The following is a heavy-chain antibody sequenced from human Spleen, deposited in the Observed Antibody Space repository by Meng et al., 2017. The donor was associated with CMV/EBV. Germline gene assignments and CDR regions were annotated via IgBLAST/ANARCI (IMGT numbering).Heavy chain of an antibody. J-gene: IGHJ4*02. CDR1: GGSFSGYF. Sequence: VQVQQGGAGLLNPSESRSLTCAVYGGSFSGYFWSWIRQPPGKGLEWIGEINHRGSTNYNPSLKSRVTISVDTSKNQFSLKLSSVTAADTAVYYCARGKYTGGYYPLDYWGQGTLVTVSS. V-gene: IGHV4-34*01. CDR3: ARGKYTGGYYPLDY. D-gene: IGHD3-22*01. CDR2: INHRGST.